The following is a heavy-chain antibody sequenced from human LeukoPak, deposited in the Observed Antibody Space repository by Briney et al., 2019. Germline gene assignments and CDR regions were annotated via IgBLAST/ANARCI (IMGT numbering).Heavy chain of an antibody. CDR2: IRHDGSKA. CDR3: ARDGVGEYYYYYYMDV. Sequence: GGSLLLSCSASGFTFRDYGMHWVRQAPGKGLEWVAHIRHDGSKAFYADSVEGRFTISRDNVKNTLYLQMNSLRAEDTAVYYCARDGVGEYYYYYYMDVWGKGTTVTVSS. J-gene: IGHJ6*03. V-gene: IGHV3-30*02. D-gene: IGHD3-10*01. CDR1: GFTFRDYG.